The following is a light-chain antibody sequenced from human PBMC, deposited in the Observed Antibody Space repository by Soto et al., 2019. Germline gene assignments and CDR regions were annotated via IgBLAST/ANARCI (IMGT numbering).Light chain of an antibody. CDR3: QQANSFPVT. CDR1: QGISSW. V-gene: IGKV1D-12*01. Sequence: DIQMTQSPSSVSASVGDRVTITCRASQGISSWLGWYQQKPGKAPKLLIYAASSLQSGVPSRFSGSGSGTDITLTIISLQPEDFATYYCQQANSFPVTFGQGTKLKIK. CDR2: AAS. J-gene: IGKJ2*01.